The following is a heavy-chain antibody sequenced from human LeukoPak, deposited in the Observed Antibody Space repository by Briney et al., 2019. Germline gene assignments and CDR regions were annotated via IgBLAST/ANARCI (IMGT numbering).Heavy chain of an antibody. CDR2: ISRSSSYI. CDR1: GFTFSSYS. CDR3: ARDRDSSGAFDI. D-gene: IGHD6-19*01. Sequence: PGGSLRLSCAASGFTFSSYSMNLVRQAPGKGLEWVSSISRSSSYIYYADSVKGRFTISRDNAKNSLYLQMNSLRAEDTAVYYCARDRDSSGAFDIWGQGTMVTVSS. J-gene: IGHJ3*02. V-gene: IGHV3-21*01.